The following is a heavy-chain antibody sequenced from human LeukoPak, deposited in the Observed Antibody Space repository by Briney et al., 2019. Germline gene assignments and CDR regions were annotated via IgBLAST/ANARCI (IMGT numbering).Heavy chain of an antibody. CDR2: IWYDGSNK. D-gene: IGHD6-13*01. CDR1: GFTFSSYG. V-gene: IGHV3-33*06. Sequence: GGSLRLSCAASGFTFSSYGMHWVRQAPGKGLEWVAVIWYDGSNKYYADSVKGRFTISRDNSKNTLYLQMNSLRAEDTAVYYCAKDYEGSWYFDYWGQGTLVTVSS. J-gene: IGHJ4*02. CDR3: AKDYEGSWYFDY.